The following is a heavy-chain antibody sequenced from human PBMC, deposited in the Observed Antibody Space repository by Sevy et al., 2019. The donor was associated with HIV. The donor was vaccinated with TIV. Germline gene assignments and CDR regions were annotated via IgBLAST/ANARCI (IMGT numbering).Heavy chain of an antibody. CDR3: AKALNPALESMLEVNLRSLKGFDV. CDR2: ISGPGYGT. J-gene: IGHJ3*01. V-gene: IGHV3-23*01. Sequence: GGSLRLSCAASGFTFNTHAMNWVRQAPGKGLEWVSVISGPGYGTNYADSVKGRFTISRDNSKNTLFLQMNSQRDDDTAVYYWAKALNPALESMLEVNLRSLKGFDVWGQGTMVTVSS. CDR1: GFTFNTHA. D-gene: IGHD3-22*01.